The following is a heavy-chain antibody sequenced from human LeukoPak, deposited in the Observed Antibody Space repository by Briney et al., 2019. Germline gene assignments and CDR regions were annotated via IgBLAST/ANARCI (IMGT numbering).Heavy chain of an antibody. Sequence: GRSLRLSCAASGFTFSSYAMYWVRQAPGKGLEWVAVIWYDGGNKYYANSVKGRFTISRDNSKNTLYLQMNSLRAEDTAEYYCAKDATLEEQRLVGYMDVWGKATTVTVSS. CDR1: GFTFSSYA. CDR3: AKDATLEEQRLVGYMDV. D-gene: IGHD6-13*01. V-gene: IGHV3-33*06. CDR2: IWYDGGNK. J-gene: IGHJ6*03.